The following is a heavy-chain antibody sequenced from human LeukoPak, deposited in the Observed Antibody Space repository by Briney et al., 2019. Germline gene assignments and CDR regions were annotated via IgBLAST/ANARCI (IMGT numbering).Heavy chain of an antibody. Sequence: KPSETLSLTCIVSGGSISSSSYYWGWIRQPPGKGLEWIGSIYYSGSTYYNPSLKSRVTISVDTSKNQFSLKLSSVTAADTAVYYCARHEGGETPIDYWGQGTLVTVSS. CDR1: GGSISSSSYY. CDR3: ARHEGGETPIDY. J-gene: IGHJ4*02. CDR2: IYYSGST. D-gene: IGHD3-16*01. V-gene: IGHV4-39*01.